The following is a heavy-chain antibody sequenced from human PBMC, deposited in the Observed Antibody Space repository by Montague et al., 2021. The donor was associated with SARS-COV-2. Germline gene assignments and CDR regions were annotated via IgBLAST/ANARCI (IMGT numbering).Heavy chain of an antibody. D-gene: IGHD5-24*01. CDR1: GGSFSGYY. Sequence: SETLSLTCAVYGGSFSGYYWSWIRQPPGKGLEWIGEINYSGSTNYNPSLKSRVTISVDTSKNQFSLKLSSVTAADAAVYYCARRGYSYYYYGMDVWGQGTTVTVS. CDR3: ARRGYSYYYYGMDV. CDR2: INYSGST. J-gene: IGHJ6*02. V-gene: IGHV4-34*01.